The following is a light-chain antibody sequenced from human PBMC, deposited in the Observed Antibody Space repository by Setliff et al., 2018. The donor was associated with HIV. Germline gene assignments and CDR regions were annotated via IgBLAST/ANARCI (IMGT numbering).Light chain of an antibody. CDR2: DVI. Sequence: QSALAQPPSVSASPGQSIIISCTGTSNDIGGFDYVSWYQQHPGKAPKLVIYDVIKRPAGVSDRFSASKSGNTASLTISGLQAEDEADYYCSSFTITTTPSGSVFGTGTKVTV. CDR1: SNDIGGFDY. J-gene: IGLJ1*01. CDR3: SSFTITTTPSGSV. V-gene: IGLV2-14*03.